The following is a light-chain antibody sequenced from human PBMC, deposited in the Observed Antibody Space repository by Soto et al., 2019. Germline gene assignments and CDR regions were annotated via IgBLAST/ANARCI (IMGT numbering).Light chain of an antibody. J-gene: IGKJ4*01. V-gene: IGKV3-15*01. CDR2: GAS. CDR1: QSVRSN. CDR3: QQYSSWPLT. Sequence: EIVMTQSPATLSVSPRERATLSCRASQSVRSNYLSWYQQKPGQAPRLLIYGASTRATGFPARFSGSGSGTEFTLTISSLQSEDFAVYYCQQYSSWPLTFGGGTKVDIK.